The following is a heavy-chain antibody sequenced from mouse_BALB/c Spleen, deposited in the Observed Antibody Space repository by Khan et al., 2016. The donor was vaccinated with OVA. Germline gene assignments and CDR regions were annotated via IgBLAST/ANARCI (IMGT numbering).Heavy chain of an antibody. J-gene: IGHJ3*01. V-gene: IGHV1S135*01. D-gene: IGHD1-1*01. CDR2: IAPFNGGT. CDR1: GYSFSTYY. CDR3: ARHGSTSWFAY. Sequence: VQLKQSGPELMKPGASVKISCKASGYSFSTYYIHWVTRSHGKTLEWIGYIAPFNGGTTYNQKFKGKATLTVDKSSSTAYMHLTSLTSEDSAVYDCARHGSTSWFAYWGQGTLVTVSA.